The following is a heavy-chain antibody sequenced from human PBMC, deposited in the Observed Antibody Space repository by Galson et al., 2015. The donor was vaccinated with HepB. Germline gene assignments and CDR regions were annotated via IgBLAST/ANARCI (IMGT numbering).Heavy chain of an antibody. Sequence: SLRLSCAASGFSFSRHAMYWVRQAPGKGLEWVAVILNDGSDKYYADSVKGRFTISRDNPKNTLYQQMNSLRAEDTAMYYCAKDAYKSSYYFDSWGQGALVTVSS. V-gene: IGHV3-30*04. CDR1: GFSFSRHA. CDR2: ILNDGSDK. D-gene: IGHD3-16*01. J-gene: IGHJ4*02. CDR3: AKDAYKSSYYFDS.